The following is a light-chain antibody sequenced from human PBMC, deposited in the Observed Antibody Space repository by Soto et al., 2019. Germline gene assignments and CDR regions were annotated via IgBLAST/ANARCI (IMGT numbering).Light chain of an antibody. V-gene: IGLV2-18*02. CDR3: SSYTTSNPYV. CDR1: SADVGIYNR. J-gene: IGLJ1*01. CDR2: DVS. Sequence: QSVLTQPPSVSGSPGQSVTISCTGTSADVGIYNRVAWYQQPPGTSPKLVICDVSNRPSGVPDRFSGSKSGSTASLTISGLQAEDEADYYCSSYTTSNPYVFGTGTKAPVL.